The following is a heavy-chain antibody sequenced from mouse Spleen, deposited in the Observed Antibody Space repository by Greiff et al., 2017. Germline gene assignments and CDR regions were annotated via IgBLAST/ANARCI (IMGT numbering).Heavy chain of an antibody. CDR3: ARSSFYYDYDVFFDY. V-gene: IGHV2-2*01. J-gene: IGHJ2*01. CDR2: IWSGGST. Sequence: VKLVESGPGLVQPSQSLSITCTVSGFSLTSYGVHWVRQSPGKGLEWLGVIWSGGSTDYNAAFISRLSISKDNSKSQVFFKMNSLQADDTAIYYCARSSFYYDYDVFFDYWGQGTTLTVSS. D-gene: IGHD2-4*01. CDR1: GFSLTSYG.